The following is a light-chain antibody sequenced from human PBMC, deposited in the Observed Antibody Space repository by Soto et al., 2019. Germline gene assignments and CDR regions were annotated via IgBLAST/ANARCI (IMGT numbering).Light chain of an antibody. CDR1: ESVTSN. J-gene: IGKJ1*01. CDR3: QQYNNWRT. Sequence: EIVLTQSPATLSVSPGARATLSGRASESVTSNLAWYQQQPGQAPRLLIYGASTRATGIPARFSGSGSGTEFTLTISSLQSEDFAVYYCQQYNNWRTFGQGTKVDIK. V-gene: IGKV3-15*01. CDR2: GAS.